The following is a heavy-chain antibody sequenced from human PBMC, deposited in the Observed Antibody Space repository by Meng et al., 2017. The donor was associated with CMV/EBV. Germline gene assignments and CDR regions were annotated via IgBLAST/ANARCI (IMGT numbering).Heavy chain of an antibody. Sequence: LTRAASGFTFSSSGMHWVRQAPGKGLEWVAFIRYDGSNKYYADSVKGRFTISRDNSKNTLYLQMNSLRAEDTAVYYCAKDGWDTAMPEGVNGMDVWGQGTTVTVSS. CDR3: AKDGWDTAMPEGVNGMDV. J-gene: IGHJ6*02. CDR2: IRYDGSNK. D-gene: IGHD5-18*01. CDR1: GFTFSSSG. V-gene: IGHV3-30*02.